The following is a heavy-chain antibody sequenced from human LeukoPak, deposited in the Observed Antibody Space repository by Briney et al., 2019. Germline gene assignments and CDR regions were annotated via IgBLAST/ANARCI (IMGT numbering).Heavy chain of an antibody. Sequence: SETLSLTCTVSGGSISSYYWSWIRQPAGKGLEWIGRIYSSGSTNYNPSLKSRVTMSVDTSKNQFSLGLSSVTAADTAAYYCARKIAVAGKAGFDYWGQGTPVTVSS. V-gene: IGHV4-4*07. J-gene: IGHJ4*02. D-gene: IGHD6-19*01. CDR1: GGSISSYY. CDR3: ARKIAVAGKAGFDY. CDR2: IYSSGST.